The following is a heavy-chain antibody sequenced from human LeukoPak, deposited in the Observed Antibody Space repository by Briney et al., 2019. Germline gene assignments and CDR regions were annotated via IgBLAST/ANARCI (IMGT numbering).Heavy chain of an antibody. D-gene: IGHD1-26*01. Sequence: GGSLRLFCAASGFTFSSYSMNWDRQAPGKGLEWVSHITASGTAMFYADSVKGRFTISRDNAKNSLYLQMNSLRDEDTAVYYCASSGNYRFDYWGQGTLVTVSS. CDR1: GFTFSSYS. V-gene: IGHV3-48*02. CDR3: ASSGNYRFDY. CDR2: ITASGTAM. J-gene: IGHJ4*02.